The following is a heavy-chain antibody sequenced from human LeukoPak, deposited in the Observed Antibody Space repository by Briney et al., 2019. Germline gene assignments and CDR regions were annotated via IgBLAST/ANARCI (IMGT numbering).Heavy chain of an antibody. V-gene: IGHV4-59*11. CDR1: GASISSHY. CDR2: IYYSGYT. Sequence: SETLSLTCTVSGASISSHYWSWIRQPPGKGLEWIGYIYYSGYTKYNPSLRSRVTISVDTSKNQFSLNLSSVTAADTAVYYCARDLGYCSTLSCYPWFDPWGQGTLVTVSS. J-gene: IGHJ5*02. CDR3: ARDLGYCSTLSCYPWFDP. D-gene: IGHD2-2*01.